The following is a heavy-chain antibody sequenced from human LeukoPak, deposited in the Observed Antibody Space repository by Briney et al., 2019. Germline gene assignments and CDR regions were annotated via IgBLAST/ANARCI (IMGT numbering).Heavy chain of an antibody. D-gene: IGHD6-13*01. Sequence: SETLSLTCTVSGGSISSSSYYWGWIRQPPGKGLEWIGSIYYSGSTYYNPSLKSRVTISVDTSKNQFSLKLSSVTAADTAVYYCARLFGPGIARIDYWGQGTLVTVSS. V-gene: IGHV4-39*01. CDR1: GGSISSSSYY. J-gene: IGHJ4*02. CDR2: IYYSGST. CDR3: ARLFGPGIARIDY.